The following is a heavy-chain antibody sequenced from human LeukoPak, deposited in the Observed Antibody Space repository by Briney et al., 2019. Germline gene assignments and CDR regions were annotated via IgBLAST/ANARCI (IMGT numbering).Heavy chain of an antibody. Sequence: SETLSLTCAVYGGSFSGYYWSWIRQPPGKGLEWIGEINHSGSTNYNPSLKSRVTISVDTSKNQFSLKLSSVTAADTAMYYCAKDLPRPHYLDHTDYYLPGGWGQGTLVTVPS. V-gene: IGHV4-34*01. CDR1: GGSFSGYY. CDR3: AKDLPRPHYLDHTDYYLPGG. CDR2: INHSGST. J-gene: IGHJ4*02. D-gene: IGHD3-22*01.